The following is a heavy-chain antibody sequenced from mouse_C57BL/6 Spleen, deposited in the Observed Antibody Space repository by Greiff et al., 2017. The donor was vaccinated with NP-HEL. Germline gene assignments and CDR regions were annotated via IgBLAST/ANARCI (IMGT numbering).Heavy chain of an antibody. CDR3: ARRMVAPRGYYDAMDY. J-gene: IGHJ4*01. CDR2: IYPGDGDT. V-gene: IGHV1-82*01. CDR1: GYAFSSSW. D-gene: IGHD2-3*01. Sequence: QVQLQQSGPELVKPGASVKISCKASGYAFSSSWMNWVKQRPGKGLEWIGRIYPGDGDTNYNGKFKGKATLTADKSSSTAYMQLSSLTSEDSAVYVVARRMVAPRGYYDAMDYWGQGTSVTVSS.